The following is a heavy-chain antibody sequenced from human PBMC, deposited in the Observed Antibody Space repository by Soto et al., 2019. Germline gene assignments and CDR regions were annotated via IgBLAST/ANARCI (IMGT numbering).Heavy chain of an antibody. CDR1: GGSVSSGSYY. Sequence: SETLSLTCTVSGGSVSSGSYYWSWIRQPPGKGLEWIGYIYYSGSTNYNPSLKSRVTISVDTSKNQFSLKLSSVTAADTAVYYCARDIVVVPAAINGVDWFDPWGQGTTVTVSS. D-gene: IGHD2-2*01. CDR3: ARDIVVVPAAINGVDWFDP. CDR2: IYYSGST. J-gene: IGHJ5*01. V-gene: IGHV4-61*01.